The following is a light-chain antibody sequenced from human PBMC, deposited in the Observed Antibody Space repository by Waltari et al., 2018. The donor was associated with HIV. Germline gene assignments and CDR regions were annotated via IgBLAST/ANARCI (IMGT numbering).Light chain of an antibody. CDR2: RNK. CDR3: AAWNDSLSGYV. CDR1: SANIGRHY. V-gene: IGLV1-47*01. Sequence: QSVLTQPPSASGAPGQRVTISCSGSSANIGRHYVSGYQHFPGTAPKLLIYRNKPRPSGVPDRISGSKSGTSASLAISGLRSEDEADYYCAAWNDSLSGYVFGTGTKVTV. J-gene: IGLJ1*01.